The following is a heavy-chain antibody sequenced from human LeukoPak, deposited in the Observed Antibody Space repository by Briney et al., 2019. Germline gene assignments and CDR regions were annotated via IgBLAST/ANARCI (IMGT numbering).Heavy chain of an antibody. Sequence: PGGSLRLSCAASGFTFDDYAMHWVRQAPGKGLEWVSGISWNSGSIGYADSVKGRFTISRDNAKNSLYLQMNSLRAEDTALYYCAKSTHPYQLLSEYDYWGQGTLVTVSS. J-gene: IGHJ4*02. V-gene: IGHV3-9*01. CDR1: GFTFDDYA. CDR3: AKSTHPYQLLSEYDY. CDR2: ISWNSGSI. D-gene: IGHD2-2*01.